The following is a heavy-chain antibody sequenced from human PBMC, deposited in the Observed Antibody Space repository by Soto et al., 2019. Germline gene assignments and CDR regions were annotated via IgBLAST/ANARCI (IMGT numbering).Heavy chain of an antibody. CDR1: GFTFSSYW. CDR2: IKQDGSEK. CDR3: ARDLYYYGSGSYPPLNY. D-gene: IGHD3-10*01. Sequence: EVQLVESGGGLVQPGGSLRLSCAASGFTFSSYWMSWVRQAPGKGLEGVANIKQDGSEKYYVDSVKGRFTISRDNAKNSLYLQMNSLRAEDTAVYYCARDLYYYGSGSYPPLNYWGQGTLVTVSS. V-gene: IGHV3-7*03. J-gene: IGHJ4*02.